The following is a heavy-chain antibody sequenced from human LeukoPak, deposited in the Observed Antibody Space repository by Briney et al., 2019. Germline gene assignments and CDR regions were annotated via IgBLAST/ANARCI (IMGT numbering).Heavy chain of an antibody. Sequence: SQTLSLTCAISGDSVSSNSAAWNWIRQSPSRSLEWLGRTYYRSKWYNDYAVSVKSRITINPDTSKNQFSLQLNSVTPEDTAVYYCARDIDYYDSSGYPFDIWGQGTMVTVSS. V-gene: IGHV6-1*01. D-gene: IGHD3-22*01. J-gene: IGHJ3*02. CDR3: ARDIDYYDSSGYPFDI. CDR1: GDSVSSNSAA. CDR2: TYYRSKWYN.